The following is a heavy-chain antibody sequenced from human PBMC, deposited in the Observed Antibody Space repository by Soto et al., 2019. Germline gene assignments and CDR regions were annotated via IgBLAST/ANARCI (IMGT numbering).Heavy chain of an antibody. CDR2: IYYSGST. CDR3: ARGIAARLFDY. D-gene: IGHD6-6*01. J-gene: IGHJ4*02. CDR1: GGSISSYY. Sequence: SETLSLTCTVSGGSISSYYWSWIRQPPGKGLEWIGYIYYSGSTNYNPSLKSRVTISVDTSKNQFSLKLSSVTDADTAVYYCARGIAARLFDYWGQGTLVTVSS. V-gene: IGHV4-59*01.